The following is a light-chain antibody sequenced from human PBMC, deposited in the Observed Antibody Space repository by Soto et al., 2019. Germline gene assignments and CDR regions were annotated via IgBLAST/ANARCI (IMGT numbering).Light chain of an antibody. CDR1: SSDVGGHNF. CDR2: EVS. J-gene: IGLJ2*01. Sequence: QSALTQPPSASGSPGQSVTISCTGTSSDVGGHNFVSWYQQHPGKAPKFLIYEVSKRPSGVPDRFSGSKSGITASLTVSGLQADDEAYYYYSAYAGNNNPVIFGGGTKLTVL. CDR3: SAYAGNNNPVI. V-gene: IGLV2-8*01.